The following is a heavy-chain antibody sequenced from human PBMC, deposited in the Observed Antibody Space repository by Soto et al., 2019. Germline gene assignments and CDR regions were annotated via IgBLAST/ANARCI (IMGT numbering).Heavy chain of an antibody. CDR1: GFTFSSYG. D-gene: IGHD2-2*01. CDR3: AKVLGYCSSTSGSREAYYYYGMDV. J-gene: IGHJ6*02. V-gene: IGHV3-30*18. Sequence: QVQLVESGGGVVQPGRSLRLSCAASGFTFSSYGMHWVRQAPGKGLEWVAVISDDGSNKYNADSVQGRFTISRDNSKNTRYLQMNNLRAEDTAVYHCAKVLGYCSSTSGSREAYYYYGMDVWGQGTTVTVSS. CDR2: ISDDGSNK.